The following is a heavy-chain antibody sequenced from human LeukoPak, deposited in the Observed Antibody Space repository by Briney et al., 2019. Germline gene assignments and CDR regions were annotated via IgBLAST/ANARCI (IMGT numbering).Heavy chain of an antibody. J-gene: IGHJ4*02. V-gene: IGHV3-7*01. CDR1: GFSFSNYW. D-gene: IGHD2-2*01. Sequence: GGSLRLSCAASGFSFSNYWMTWLRQAPGKGLEWVANIRGDESRKYYLDSVTGRFTISRDNAKNSLYLQMNSLRAEDTAVYYCTRDLSTGMPGGFDYWGQGTLATVSS. CDR3: TRDLSTGMPGGFDY. CDR2: IRGDESRK.